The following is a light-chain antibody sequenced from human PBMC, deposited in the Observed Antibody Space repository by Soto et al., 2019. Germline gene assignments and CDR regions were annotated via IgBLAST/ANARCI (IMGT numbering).Light chain of an antibody. CDR2: AVS. CDR1: SSDIGSYNH. CDR3: SSFEASNNLL. Sequence: QSALTQPASVSGSPGQSITISCSGTSSDIGSYNHVAWYQQFPGKSPKLMIYAVSKRPSGVPDRFSGSKSGNTASLTVSGLQVEDEADYYCSSFEASNNLLFGGGTKLTVL. J-gene: IGLJ2*01. V-gene: IGLV2-8*01.